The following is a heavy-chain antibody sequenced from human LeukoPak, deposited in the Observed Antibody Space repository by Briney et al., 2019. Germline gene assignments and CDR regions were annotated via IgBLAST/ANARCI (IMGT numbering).Heavy chain of an antibody. CDR3: ARSATYDILTGYWFDP. Sequence: SETLSLTCAVYGGSFSGYYWSWIRQPPGKGLEWIGEINHSGSTNYNPSLKSRVTISVDTSKNQFSLKLSSVTAADAAVYYCARSATYDILTGYWFDPWGQGTLVTVSS. J-gene: IGHJ5*02. CDR2: INHSGST. D-gene: IGHD3-9*01. CDR1: GGSFSGYY. V-gene: IGHV4-34*01.